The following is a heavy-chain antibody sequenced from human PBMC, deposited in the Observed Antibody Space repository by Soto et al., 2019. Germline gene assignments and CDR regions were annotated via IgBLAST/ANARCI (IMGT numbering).Heavy chain of an antibody. V-gene: IGHV4-59*01. CDR3: ARAQRGRAKGANVGAPYFDH. Sequence: QVQLQESGPRLVKPSETLSLTCSVSGDSMSSYYWTWIRQPPGKGLEWIGYIDYSGSTNYSPSLRSRLTISVDTSKKEFSLKLSYVTAADTAVYYCARAQRGRAKGANVGAPYFDHWGQGTLVTVSS. CDR2: IDYSGST. D-gene: IGHD1-26*01. CDR1: GDSMSSYY. J-gene: IGHJ4*02.